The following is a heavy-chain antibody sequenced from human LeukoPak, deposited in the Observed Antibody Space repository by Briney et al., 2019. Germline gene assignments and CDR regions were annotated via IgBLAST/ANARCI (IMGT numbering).Heavy chain of an antibody. J-gene: IGHJ6*03. D-gene: IGHD5-12*01. CDR3: ARESRWLRFIDYYYYYMDV. CDR1: GFTFSSYS. CDR2: IYYSGST. Sequence: GSLRLSCAASGFTFSSYSMNWIRQPPGKGLEWIGSIYYSGSTYYNPSLKSRVTISVDTSKNQFSLKLSSVTAADTAVYYCARESRWLRFIDYYYYYMDVWGKGTTVTVSS. V-gene: IGHV4-39*07.